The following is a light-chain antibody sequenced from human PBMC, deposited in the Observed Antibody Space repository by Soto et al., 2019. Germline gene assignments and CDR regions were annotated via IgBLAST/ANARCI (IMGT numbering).Light chain of an antibody. CDR1: SSNIGAGYD. Sequence: QSVLTQPPSVSGAPGQRVTISCTGSSSNIGAGYDVHWYQQLPGKAPKLLIYGNSNRPSGVPDRFSGSKSGTSASLAITGVQADDEADYYCQSYDISLSASVFGGGTKLTVL. V-gene: IGLV1-40*01. CDR3: QSYDISLSASV. J-gene: IGLJ3*02. CDR2: GNS.